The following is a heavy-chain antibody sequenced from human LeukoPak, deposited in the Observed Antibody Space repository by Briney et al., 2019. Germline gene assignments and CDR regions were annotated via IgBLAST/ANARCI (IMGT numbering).Heavy chain of an antibody. CDR2: ISPSGKTT. D-gene: IGHD3-3*01. CDR1: GFTFSSSA. V-gene: IGHV3-23*05. J-gene: IGHJ4*02. CDR3: AKGGAPYDFWSGYLEY. Sequence: GGSLRLSCAASGFTFSSSAMGWVRQTPGKGLEWVSAISPSGKTTYYADSVKGRFSISRDTSKNALYLQMNSLRAEDTAIYYCAKGGAPYDFWSGYLEYWGQGILVTVSS.